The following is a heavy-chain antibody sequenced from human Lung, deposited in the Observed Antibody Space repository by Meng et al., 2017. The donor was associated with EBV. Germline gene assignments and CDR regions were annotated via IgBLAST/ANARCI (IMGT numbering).Heavy chain of an antibody. D-gene: IGHD6-19*01. Sequence: QGQLQESGPGLVKPSETLSLTCTVSGGSISSYYWSWIRQPPGKGLEWIGEIYHSGSTNYNPSLKSRVTISVDKSKNQFSLNLSSVTAADTAVYYCARVGQWLPIDYWGQGALVTVSS. CDR2: IYHSGST. J-gene: IGHJ4*02. V-gene: IGHV4-59*12. CDR1: GGSISSYY. CDR3: ARVGQWLPIDY.